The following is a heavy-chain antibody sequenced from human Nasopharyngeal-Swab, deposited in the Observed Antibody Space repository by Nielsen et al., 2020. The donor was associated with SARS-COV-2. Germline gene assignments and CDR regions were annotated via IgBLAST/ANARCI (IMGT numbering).Heavy chain of an antibody. V-gene: IGHV3-33*01. Sequence: GEPLKISCAASGFTFSSYGMHWVRQAPGKGLEWVAVIWYDGSNKYYADSVKGRFTISRDNSKNTLYLQMNSLRAEDTAVYYCARDDSSGSSFDYWGQGTLVTVSS. CDR2: IWYDGSNK. D-gene: IGHD3-22*01. J-gene: IGHJ4*02. CDR3: ARDDSSGSSFDY. CDR1: GFTFSSYG.